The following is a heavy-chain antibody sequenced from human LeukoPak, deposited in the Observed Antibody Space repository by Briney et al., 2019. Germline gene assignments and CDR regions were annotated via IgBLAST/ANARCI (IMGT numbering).Heavy chain of an antibody. Sequence: GASVTVSCKASGYTFTTHGITWVRQAPGQGLEWVGWIGPYNGATSYARHLQGRVTLTADTSTSTAYMDLTSLESGDTAVYYCARGPPGSGWFDYWGQGTLVTVSS. CDR3: ARGPPGSGWFDY. J-gene: IGHJ4*02. CDR2: IGPYNGAT. CDR1: GYTFTTHG. D-gene: IGHD6-19*01. V-gene: IGHV1-18*01.